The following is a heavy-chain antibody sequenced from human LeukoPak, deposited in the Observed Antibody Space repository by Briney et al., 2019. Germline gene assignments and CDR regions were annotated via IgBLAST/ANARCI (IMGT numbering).Heavy chain of an antibody. J-gene: IGHJ4*02. CDR3: ARETDLGGYDLFDY. D-gene: IGHD5-12*01. CDR2: IIPIFGIA. Sequence: SVKVSCKGSGCTFSSYAISWVRQAPGQGLEWMGRIIPIFGIANYAQKFQGRVTITADKSTSTAYMELSSLRSEDTAVYYCARETDLGGYDLFDYWGQGTLVTVSS. CDR1: GCTFSSYA. V-gene: IGHV1-69*04.